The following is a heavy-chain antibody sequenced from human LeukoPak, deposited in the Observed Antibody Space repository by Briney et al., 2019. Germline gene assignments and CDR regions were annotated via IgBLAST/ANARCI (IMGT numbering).Heavy chain of an antibody. J-gene: IGHJ6*03. D-gene: IGHD6-19*01. Sequence: PSETLSLTCTVSGGSISSYYWSWIRQPPGKGLEWIGYIYYSGSTNYNPSLKSRVTISVDTSKNQFSLKLSSVTAADTAVYYCARDRRYSSGWYHYMDVWGKGTTVTVSS. CDR2: IYYSGST. V-gene: IGHV4-59*01. CDR1: GGSISSYY. CDR3: ARDRRYSSGWYHYMDV.